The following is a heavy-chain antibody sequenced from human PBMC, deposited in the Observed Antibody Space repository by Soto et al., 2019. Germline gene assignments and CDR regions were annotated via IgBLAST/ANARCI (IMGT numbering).Heavy chain of an antibody. J-gene: IGHJ4*02. CDR1: GFSVRTNY. CDR2: FESGGSI. D-gene: IGHD2-21*02. Sequence: GGSLRLSCAAPGFSVRTNYMSWVRQAPGKGLEWVSVFESGGSIYYADSVKGRFIISRDYAKNTVYLQMSSLRAEDTAVYYCARAGVTPDFFDYWGQGTLVTVSS. V-gene: IGHV3-53*01. CDR3: ARAGVTPDFFDY.